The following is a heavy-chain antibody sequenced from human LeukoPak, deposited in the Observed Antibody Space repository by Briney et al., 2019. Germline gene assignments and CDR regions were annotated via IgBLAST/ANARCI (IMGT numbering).Heavy chain of an antibody. J-gene: IGHJ4*02. CDR1: GYTFTGYY. CDR3: ARVATAAAAGTKINYFDY. CDR2: INPNSGGT. D-gene: IGHD6-13*01. Sequence: ASVKVSCKASGYTFTGYYMHWVRQALGQGLEWMGWINPNSGGTNYAQKFQGRVTMTRDTSISTAYMELSRLRFDDTAVYYCARVATAAAAGTKINYFDYWGQGTLVTVSS. V-gene: IGHV1-2*02.